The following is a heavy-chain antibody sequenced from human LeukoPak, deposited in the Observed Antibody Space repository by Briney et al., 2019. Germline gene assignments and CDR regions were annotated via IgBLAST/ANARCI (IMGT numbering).Heavy chain of an antibody. CDR3: ARGGYDILTGYYAFDY. J-gene: IGHJ4*02. D-gene: IGHD3-9*01. CDR2: IYYSGST. Sequence: PSETLSLTCTVSGGSMRSYYWVWIRQPPGKGLEWIGYIYYSGSTNYNPSLKSRVTISVDTSKNQFSLKLSSVTAADTAVYYCARGGYDILTGYYAFDYWGQGTLVTVSS. CDR1: GGSMRSYY. V-gene: IGHV4-59*01.